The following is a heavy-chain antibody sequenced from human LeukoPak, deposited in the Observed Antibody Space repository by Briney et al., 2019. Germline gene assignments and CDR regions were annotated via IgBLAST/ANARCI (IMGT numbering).Heavy chain of an antibody. J-gene: IGHJ4*02. CDR2: IYHSGST. CDR1: GYSISSGYY. CDR3: ARGQYYDFWSGYSPFDY. V-gene: IGHV4-38-2*02. Sequence: SETLSLTCTVSGYSISSGYYWGWIRQPPGKGLEWIGSIYHSGSTYYNPSLKSRVTISVDASKNQFFLKLSSVTAADTAVYYCARGQYYDFWSGYSPFDYWGQGTLVTVSS. D-gene: IGHD3-3*01.